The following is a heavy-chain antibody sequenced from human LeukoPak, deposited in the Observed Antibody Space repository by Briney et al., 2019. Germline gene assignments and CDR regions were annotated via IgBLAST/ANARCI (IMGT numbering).Heavy chain of an antibody. J-gene: IGHJ4*02. CDR2: ISAYNGDT. Sequence: ASVKVSCKASDYTFSSYGITWVRQAPGQGLEWVGWISAYNGDTNYAQKLQDRVTMTTDTSTSTAYMELRSLRSDDTAVYYCARVTQTDYDFDYWGQGTLVTVSS. CDR3: ARVTQTDYDFDY. CDR1: DYTFSSYG. D-gene: IGHD4-17*01. V-gene: IGHV1-18*01.